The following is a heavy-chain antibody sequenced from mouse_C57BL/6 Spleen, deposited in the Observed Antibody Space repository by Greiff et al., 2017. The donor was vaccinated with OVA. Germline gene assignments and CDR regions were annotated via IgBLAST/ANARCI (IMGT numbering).Heavy chain of an antibody. Sequence: VKLQESGPELVKPGASVKISCKASGYAFSSSWMNWVKQRPGKGLEWIGRIYPGDGDTNYNGKFKGKATLTADKSSSTAYMQLSSLTSEDSAVYFCARRSNYYGSSPYYYAMDYWGQGTSVTVSS. D-gene: IGHD1-1*01. J-gene: IGHJ4*01. CDR2: IYPGDGDT. CDR3: ARRSNYYGSSPYYYAMDY. V-gene: IGHV1-82*01. CDR1: GYAFSSSW.